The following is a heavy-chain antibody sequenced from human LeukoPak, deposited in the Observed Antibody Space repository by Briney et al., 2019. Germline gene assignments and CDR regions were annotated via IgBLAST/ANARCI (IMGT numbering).Heavy chain of an antibody. Sequence: VKVSRKASGGTFSSYAISWVRQAPGQGLEWMGGIIPIFGTANYAQKFQGRVTITADESTSTAYMELSSLRSEDTAVYYCARVDSGTSLNDAFDIWGQGTMVTVSS. CDR2: IIPIFGTA. CDR1: GGTFSSYA. V-gene: IGHV1-69*13. J-gene: IGHJ3*02. CDR3: ARVDSGTSLNDAFDI. D-gene: IGHD1-1*01.